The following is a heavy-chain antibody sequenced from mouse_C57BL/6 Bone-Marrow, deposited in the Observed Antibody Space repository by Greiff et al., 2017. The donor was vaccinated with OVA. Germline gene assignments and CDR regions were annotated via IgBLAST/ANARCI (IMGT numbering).Heavy chain of an antibody. CDR2: IDPNSGGT. J-gene: IGHJ4*01. CDR3: ALYYGSSLYAMDY. D-gene: IGHD1-1*01. V-gene: IGHV1-72*01. Sequence: QVQLQQPGAELVKPGASVKLSRKASGYTFTSYWMHWVKQRPGRGLEWIGRIDPNSGGTKYNEKFKSKATLTVDKPSSTAYMQLSSLTSEDSAVYYCALYYGSSLYAMDYWGQGASVTVSS. CDR1: GYTFTSYW.